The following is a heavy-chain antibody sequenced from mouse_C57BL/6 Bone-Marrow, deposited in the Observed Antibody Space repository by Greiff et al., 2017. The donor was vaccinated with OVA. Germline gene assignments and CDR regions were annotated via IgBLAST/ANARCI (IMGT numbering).Heavy chain of an antibody. CDR1: GYTFTDYE. CDR3: TRSDYGSSPSYWYCDV. J-gene: IGHJ1*03. CDR2: IDPETGGT. D-gene: IGHD1-1*01. V-gene: IGHV1-15*01. Sequence: VQLQQSGAELVRPGASVTLSCKASGYTFTDYEMHWVKQTPVHGLEWIGAIDPETGGTAYNQKFKGKAILTADKSSSTAYMELRSLTSEDSAVYYCTRSDYGSSPSYWYCDVWGTGTTVTVSS.